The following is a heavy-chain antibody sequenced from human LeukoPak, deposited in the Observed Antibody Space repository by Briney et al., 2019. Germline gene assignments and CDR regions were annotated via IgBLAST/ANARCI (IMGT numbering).Heavy chain of an antibody. CDR3: ARRDYYDSSGHPIDY. CDR2: INTNTGNP. Sequence: ASVKVSCKASGYTFTSYAMNCVRQAPVQGLEWMGWINTNTGNPTYAQGFTGRFVFSLDTSVSTAYLQISSLKAEDTAVDYCARRDYYDSSGHPIDYWGQGTLVTVSS. V-gene: IGHV7-4-1*02. CDR1: GYTFTSYA. J-gene: IGHJ4*02. D-gene: IGHD3-22*01.